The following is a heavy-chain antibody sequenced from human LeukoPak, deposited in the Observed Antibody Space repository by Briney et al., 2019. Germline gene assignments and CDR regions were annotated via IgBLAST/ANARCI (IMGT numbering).Heavy chain of an antibody. D-gene: IGHD4-17*01. CDR1: GFTFSSYS. CDR3: ARAGKTTVTHFDY. Sequence: GGSLRPSCAASGFTFSSYSMNWVRQAPGKGLEWVSSISSSSSYIYYADSVKGRFTISRDNAKNSLYLQMNSLRAEDTAVYYCARAGKTTVTHFDYWGQGTLVTVSS. CDR2: ISSSSSYI. V-gene: IGHV3-21*01. J-gene: IGHJ4*02.